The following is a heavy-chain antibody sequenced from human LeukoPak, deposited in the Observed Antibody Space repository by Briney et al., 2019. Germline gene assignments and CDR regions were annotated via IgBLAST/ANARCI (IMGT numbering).Heavy chain of an antibody. Sequence: PSETLSLTCTVSGGSISSSSYYWGWIRQPPGKGLEWIGNLYYSGNTFYSPSLKSRVTISVDRSKNQFSLKLSSVTAADTAVYYCARGRYSSGWYADYWGQGTLVTVSS. CDR1: GGSISSSSYY. V-gene: IGHV4-39*07. J-gene: IGHJ4*02. CDR2: LYYSGNT. D-gene: IGHD6-19*01. CDR3: ARGRYSSGWYADY.